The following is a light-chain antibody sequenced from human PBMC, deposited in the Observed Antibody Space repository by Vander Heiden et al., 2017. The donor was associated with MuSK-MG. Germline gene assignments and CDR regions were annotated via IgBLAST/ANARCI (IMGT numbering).Light chain of an antibody. CDR3: SSSTRSRLVV. J-gene: IGLJ2*01. CDR1: NSNVDAFNY. V-gene: IGLV2-14*03. Sequence: QAALFQPASVSGSPGQSSTIACTGTNSNVDAFNYVSWYQHHPGKAPKWVMFDFRDRPTGVSSRFSASRSGNMASLTISGVQTEDDAYEDRSSSTRSRLVVFGGGTKLTVL. CDR2: DFR.